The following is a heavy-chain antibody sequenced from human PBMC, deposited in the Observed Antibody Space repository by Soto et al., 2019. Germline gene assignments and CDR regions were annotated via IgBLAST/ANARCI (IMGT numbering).Heavy chain of an antibody. CDR2: IYHGGST. J-gene: IGHJ4*02. Sequence: QVPLQESGPGLVKPSGTLSLTCAVSGGSVTSNNWWSWVRQPPGKGLGWIGEIYHGGSTNYNPSLTGRVTISVDKSKNQFSLKLSSVTAADSAIYYCARVPYYYDSSGYYLDYWGQGTLVTVSS. CDR3: ARVPYYYDSSGYYLDY. D-gene: IGHD3-22*01. V-gene: IGHV4-4*02. CDR1: GGSVTSNNW.